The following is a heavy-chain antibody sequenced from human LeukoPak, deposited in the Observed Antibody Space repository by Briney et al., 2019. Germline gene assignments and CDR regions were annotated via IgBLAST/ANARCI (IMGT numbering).Heavy chain of an antibody. Sequence: GGSLRLSCAASGFTFNSYVMSWVRQAPGKGLEWVSAIGGSGARTYYADSVRGRFTISRDNSKNMAYLQLNSLRGEDTAVYYCAKDLVSGDWYWRGFDSWGQGTLVTVSS. V-gene: IGHV3-23*01. J-gene: IGHJ4*02. CDR1: GFTFNSYV. CDR3: AKDLVSGDWYWRGFDS. D-gene: IGHD6-19*01. CDR2: IGGSGART.